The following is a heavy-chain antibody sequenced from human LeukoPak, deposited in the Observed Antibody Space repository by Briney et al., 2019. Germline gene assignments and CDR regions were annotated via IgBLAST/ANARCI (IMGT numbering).Heavy chain of an antibody. CDR2: IYTSGST. CDR3: ARQGSYGDYMLVDY. CDR1: GGSISSSSYY. D-gene: IGHD4-17*01. V-gene: IGHV4-61*02. J-gene: IGHJ4*02. Sequence: PSETLSLTCTVSGGSISSSSYYWSWIRQPAGKGLEWIGRIYTSGSTNYNPSLKSRVTMSVDMSKNQFSLKLSSVTAADTAVYYCARQGSYGDYMLVDYWGQGTRVTVSS.